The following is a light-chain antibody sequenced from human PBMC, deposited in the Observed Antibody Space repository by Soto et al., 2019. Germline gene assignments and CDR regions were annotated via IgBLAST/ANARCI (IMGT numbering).Light chain of an antibody. Sequence: EIVMTQSPATLSVSPGERATLSCWASQSVSNNFAWYQQKPGQAPRVLIYGASTRATGIPARFSGSGSGTEFTLTISSLQSEDFAVYYCQQYNNWPLSFGGGTKVEIK. CDR2: GAS. V-gene: IGKV3-15*01. CDR3: QQYNNWPLS. J-gene: IGKJ4*01. CDR1: QSVSNN.